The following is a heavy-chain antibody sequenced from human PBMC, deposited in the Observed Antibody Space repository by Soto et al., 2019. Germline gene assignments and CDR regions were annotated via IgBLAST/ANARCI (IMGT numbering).Heavy chain of an antibody. V-gene: IGHV3-73*01. Sequence: GGSLRLSCAASGFTFSGSAMHWVRQASGKGLEWVGRIRSKANSYATAYAASVKGRFTISRDDSKNTAYLQMNSLKTEDTAVYYCTRRTIVGATKFDYWDQGTLVTVAS. CDR3: TRRTIVGATKFDY. CDR1: GFTFSGSA. D-gene: IGHD1-26*01. CDR2: IRSKANSYAT. J-gene: IGHJ4*02.